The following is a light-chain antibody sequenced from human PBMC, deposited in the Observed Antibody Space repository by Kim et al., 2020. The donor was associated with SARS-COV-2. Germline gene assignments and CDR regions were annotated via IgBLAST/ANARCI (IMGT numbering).Light chain of an antibody. CDR2: DVT. V-gene: IGLV2-11*01. J-gene: IGLJ3*02. CDR3: CSYAGSYWV. Sequence: PGKSVTSACTGPSSDVGGYIYVSWYQHHPGKAPKLMIYDVTKRPSGVPDRFSGSKSGNTASLTISGLQAEDEADYYCCSYAGSYWVFGGGTQLTVL. CDR1: SSDVGGYIY.